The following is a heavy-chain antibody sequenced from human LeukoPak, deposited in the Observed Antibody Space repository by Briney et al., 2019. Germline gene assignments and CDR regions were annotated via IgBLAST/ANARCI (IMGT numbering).Heavy chain of an antibody. J-gene: IGHJ5*02. D-gene: IGHD3-22*01. V-gene: IGHV4-39*07. CDR1: GGSISSSSYY. CDR3: ARNSITMIVVVNNNWFDP. Sequence: SETLSLTCSVSGGSISSSSYYWGWIRQPPGKGLEWIGSIYYSGSTYYNPSLKSRVTISVDTSKNQFSLKLRSVTAADTAVYYCARNSITMIVVVNNNWFDPWGQGTLVTVSS. CDR2: IYYSGST.